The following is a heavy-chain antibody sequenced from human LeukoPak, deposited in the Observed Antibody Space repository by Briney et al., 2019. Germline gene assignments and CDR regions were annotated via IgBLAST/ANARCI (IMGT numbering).Heavy chain of an antibody. V-gene: IGHV3-11*05. D-gene: IGHD3-10*01. CDR3: AKDLGGRNYYGSGSYYYMDV. CDR2: ISSSSSYT. Sequence: GGSLRLSCAASGFTFSDYYMSWIRQAPGKGLEWVSYISSSSSYTNYADSVKGRFTISRDNSKNTLYLQMNSLRAEDTAVYYCAKDLGGRNYYGSGSYYYMDVWGKGTTVTVSS. CDR1: GFTFSDYY. J-gene: IGHJ6*04.